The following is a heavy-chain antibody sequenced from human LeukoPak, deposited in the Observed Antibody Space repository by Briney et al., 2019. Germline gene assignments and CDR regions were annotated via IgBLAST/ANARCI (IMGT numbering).Heavy chain of an antibody. D-gene: IGHD3-10*01. CDR3: ARDGEAYGSGSYAVYWFDP. V-gene: IGHV1-8*01. J-gene: IGHJ5*02. CDR2: MNPNSGNT. CDR1: GYTFTSYD. Sequence: GASVKVSCKASGYTFTSYDINWVRQATGQGLEWMGWMNPNSGNTGYAQKFQGRVTMTRNTSISTAYMELSSLRSEDTAVYYCARDGEAYGSGSYAVYWFDPWGQGTLVTVSS.